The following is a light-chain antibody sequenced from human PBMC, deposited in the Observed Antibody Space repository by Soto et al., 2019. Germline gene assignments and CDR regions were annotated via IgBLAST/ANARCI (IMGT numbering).Light chain of an antibody. CDR2: TNN. CDR1: SSNIGSNT. J-gene: IGLJ3*02. CDR3: AAWDVSLQSWV. V-gene: IGLV1-44*01. Sequence: QSVLTQPPSASGTPGQRVTISCSGSSSNIGSNTVNWYQQLPGAAPKLLIYTNNQRPSGVPDRFSDSKSGTSASLAIGGLQSEDEGDYYCAAWDVSLQSWVFGGGTKLTVL.